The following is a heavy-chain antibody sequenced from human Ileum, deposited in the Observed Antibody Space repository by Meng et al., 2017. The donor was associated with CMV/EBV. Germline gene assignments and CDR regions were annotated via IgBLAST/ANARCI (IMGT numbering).Heavy chain of an antibody. V-gene: IGHV4-34*01. Sequence: QGQLHQWGAGLLKPSETLSLTCAVYSGSFSDFFWGWIRQPPGKGLEWIGESSKSGNTKYNPSLKSRVTISVDASKNQFSLNMRSVTAADTAVYYCARGRDFWWEMDYTGQGTLVTVSS. CDR1: SGSFSDFF. CDR3: ARGRDFWWEMDY. CDR2: SSKSGNT. D-gene: IGHD1-26*01. J-gene: IGHJ4*02.